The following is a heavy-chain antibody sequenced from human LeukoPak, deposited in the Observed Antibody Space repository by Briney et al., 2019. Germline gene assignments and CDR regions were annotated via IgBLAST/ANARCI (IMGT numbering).Heavy chain of an antibody. Sequence: GGSLRLSCAASGFILSNYAMNWVRRAPGKGLEWVSSISGNGNDMNYGDSVKGRFTISRDNTRNSLYLQMDSLRVEDTAIYYCVRIPNGANFPNWFDPGGQGTLVTVSS. J-gene: IGHJ5*02. D-gene: IGHD4/OR15-4a*01. CDR1: GFILSNYA. V-gene: IGHV3-21*01. CDR3: VRIPNGANFPNWFDP. CDR2: ISGNGNDM.